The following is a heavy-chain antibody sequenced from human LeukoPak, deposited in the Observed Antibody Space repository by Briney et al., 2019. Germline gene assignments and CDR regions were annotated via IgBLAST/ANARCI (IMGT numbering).Heavy chain of an antibody. V-gene: IGHV4-39*01. CDR3: TRLPTAIDAFDI. J-gene: IGHJ3*02. CDR2: IYYSGST. D-gene: IGHD2-2*01. CDR1: GGSISSTNHY. Sequence: PSETLSLTCTVSGGSISSTNHYWGWISQPPGKGLEGIGSIYYSGSTYYNPSLKSRVTISVDTSKNQFSLKLSSVTAADTAVYYCTRLPTAIDAFDIWGQGTMVTVSS.